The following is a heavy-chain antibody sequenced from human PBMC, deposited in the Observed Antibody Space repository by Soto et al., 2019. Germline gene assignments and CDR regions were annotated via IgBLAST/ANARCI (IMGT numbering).Heavy chain of an antibody. J-gene: IGHJ6*03. CDR1: GYTFTSYG. V-gene: IGHV1-3*01. D-gene: IGHD2-2*01. CDR3: ARGHLAVVPVASWFYYMDV. Sequence: AXVKVSCKASGYTFTSYGISWVRQAPGQSPEWMGWINAGNGNTRFSQNLQGRVTITRDTSARTVYMELSSLRSEDTAVYYCARGHLAVVPVASWFYYMDVWGKGTTVTVSS. CDR2: INAGNGNT.